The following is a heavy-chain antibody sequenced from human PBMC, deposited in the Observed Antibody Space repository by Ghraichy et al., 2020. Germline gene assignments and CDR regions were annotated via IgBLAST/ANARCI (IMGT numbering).Heavy chain of an antibody. J-gene: IGHJ6*02. CDR2: ISGSGGST. V-gene: IGHV3-23*01. D-gene: IGHD3-10*01. CDR3: AKLMVRGVGDYYYGMDV. Sequence: GGSLRLSCAASGFTFSSYAMSWVRQAPGKGLEWVSAISGSGGSTYYADSVKGRFTISRDNSKNTLYLQMNSLRAEDTAVYYCAKLMVRGVGDYYYGMDVWGQGTTITVSS. CDR1: GFTFSSYA.